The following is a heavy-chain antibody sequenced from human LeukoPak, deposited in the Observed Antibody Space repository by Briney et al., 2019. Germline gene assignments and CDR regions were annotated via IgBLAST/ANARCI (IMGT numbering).Heavy chain of an antibody. CDR2: IYTSGST. V-gene: IGHV4-4*07. D-gene: IGHD3-22*01. CDR3: ARVVDDSSGYYYYYYYMDV. J-gene: IGHJ6*03. CDR1: GGSISSYY. Sequence: SETLSLTCTVSGGSISSYYWSWIRQPAGKGLEWIGRIYTSGSTNYNPSLKSRVTMSVDTSKNQFSLKLSSVTAADTAVYYCARVVDDSSGYYYYYYYMDVWGKGTTVTVSS.